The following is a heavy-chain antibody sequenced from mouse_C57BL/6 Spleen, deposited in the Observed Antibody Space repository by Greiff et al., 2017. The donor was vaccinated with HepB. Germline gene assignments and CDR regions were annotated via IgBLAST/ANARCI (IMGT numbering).Heavy chain of an antibody. J-gene: IGHJ3*01. CDR2: INYDGSST. CDR1: GFTFSDYY. V-gene: IGHV5-16*01. Sequence: EVNVVESEGGLVQPGSSMKLSCTASGFTFSDYYMAWVRQVPEKGLEWVANINYDGSSTYYLDSLKSRFIISRDNAKNILYLQMSSLKSEDTATYYCAREDSNYEGFFAYWGQGTLVTVSA. D-gene: IGHD2-5*01. CDR3: AREDSNYEGFFAY.